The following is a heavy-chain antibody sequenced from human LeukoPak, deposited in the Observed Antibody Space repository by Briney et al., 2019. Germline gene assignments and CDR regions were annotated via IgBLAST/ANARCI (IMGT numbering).Heavy chain of an antibody. J-gene: IGHJ6*03. V-gene: IGHV4-59*01. CDR1: GGSFSGYY. D-gene: IGHD3-10*01. Sequence: SETLSLTCAVYGGSFSGYYWSWIRQPPGKGLEWIGYIYYSGSTNYNPSLKSRVTISVDTSKNQFSLKLSSVTAADTAVYYCARTTMVRGTYYMDVWGKGTTVTISS. CDR3: ARTTMVRGTYYMDV. CDR2: IYYSGST.